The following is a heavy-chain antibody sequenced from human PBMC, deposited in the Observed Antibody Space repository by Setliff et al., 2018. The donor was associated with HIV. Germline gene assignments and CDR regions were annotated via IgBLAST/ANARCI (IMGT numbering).Heavy chain of an antibody. D-gene: IGHD3-9*01. J-gene: IGHJ3*01. CDR1: DSAMDSYY. V-gene: IGHV4-59*12. CDR3: AKISPRGYSDITTGRLTDPFDV. Sequence: LSLPCTVSDSAMDSYYWSWVRQSPGRGLEYIGYIYWTGKTDYNPSLKSRVTISLDTSGNQFSLKLNSVTGADTAVYYCAKISPRGYSDITTGRLTDPFDVWGPGTMVTVSS. CDR2: IYWTGKT.